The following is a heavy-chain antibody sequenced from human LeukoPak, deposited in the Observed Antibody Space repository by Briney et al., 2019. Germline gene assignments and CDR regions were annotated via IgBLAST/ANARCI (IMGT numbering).Heavy chain of an antibody. CDR1: GFTFSSYG. CDR2: LRNDGLSK. V-gene: IGHV3-30*02. CDR3: SKGGGTFDY. Sequence: GGSLRLSCAASGFTFSSYGMHWVRQAPGKGLEWVAFLRNDGLSKYVDSVKGRFTISRDNSKNTLFLQMNSLRVEDTAVYYCSKGGGTFDYWGQGTLVTVSS. J-gene: IGHJ4*02.